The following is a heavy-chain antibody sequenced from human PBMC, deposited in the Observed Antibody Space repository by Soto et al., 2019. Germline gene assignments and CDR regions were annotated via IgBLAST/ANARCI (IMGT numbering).Heavy chain of an antibody. Sequence: SETLSLTCTVSGGSISSYYWSWIRQPPGKGLEWIGYIYYSGSTNYNPSLKSRVTISVDTSKNQFSLKLSSVTAADTAVYYCARVSLALDIAVAGVFDYWGQGTLVTVSS. CDR2: IYYSGST. CDR1: GGSISSYY. J-gene: IGHJ4*02. D-gene: IGHD6-19*01. V-gene: IGHV4-59*01. CDR3: ARVSLALDIAVAGVFDY.